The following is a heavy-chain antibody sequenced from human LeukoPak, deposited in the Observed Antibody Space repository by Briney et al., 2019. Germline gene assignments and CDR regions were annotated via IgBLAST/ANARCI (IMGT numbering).Heavy chain of an antibody. V-gene: IGHV3-66*02. CDR3: ARGGGAFCGGDCYRNFDY. CDR1: GVTVSSDY. CDR2: IYSGGST. Sequence: PGGSLRLSCAASGVTVSSDYMCWVRQAPGKGLEWVSVIYSGGSTYYAGSVKGRFTISRDESKNTLSLQMNSLRYKDTAVYYCARGGGAFCGGDCYRNFDYWGPGTLVTVSS. J-gene: IGHJ4*02. D-gene: IGHD2-21*02.